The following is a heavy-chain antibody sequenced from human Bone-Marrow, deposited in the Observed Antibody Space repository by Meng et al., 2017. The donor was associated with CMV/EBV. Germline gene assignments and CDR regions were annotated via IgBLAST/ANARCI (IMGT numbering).Heavy chain of an antibody. D-gene: IGHD3-10*01. V-gene: IGHV3-69-1*02. CDR1: GFTFSDYY. CDR3: ARDEGGIFAY. CDR2: ISSSSTI. Sequence: GESLKISCAASGFTFSDYYMNWVRQAPGKGLEWVSSISSSSTIYYADSVKGRFTISRDNAKNSLYLQMNSLRAEDTAVYYCARDEGGIFAYWGQGTLVTVSS. J-gene: IGHJ4*02.